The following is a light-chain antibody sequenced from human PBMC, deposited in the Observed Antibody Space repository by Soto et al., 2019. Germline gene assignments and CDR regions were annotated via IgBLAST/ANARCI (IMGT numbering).Light chain of an antibody. Sequence: QSALTQPASVSGSPGQSITISCTGSSSDIGRYNYVSWYQQLPGKAPKLMIFEVSKRPSGVPGRFSGSKSGNTASLTVSGLQTEDEGDYYCSSYAGSNNYVIFGGGTQLTVL. CDR1: SSDIGRYNY. CDR2: EVS. V-gene: IGLV2-8*01. J-gene: IGLJ2*01. CDR3: SSYAGSNNYVI.